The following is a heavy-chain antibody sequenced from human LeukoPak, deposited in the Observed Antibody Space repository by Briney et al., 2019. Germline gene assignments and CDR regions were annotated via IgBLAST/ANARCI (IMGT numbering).Heavy chain of an antibody. Sequence: SETLSLTCTVSGGSISSYYWSWIRQPPGKGLEWIGYIYYSGSTNYNPSLKSRVTISVDTSKNQFSLKLSSVTAADTAVYYCARLVATAHWYFDLWGRSTLVTVSS. V-gene: IGHV4-59*08. CDR2: IYYSGST. J-gene: IGHJ2*01. CDR1: GGSISSYY. D-gene: IGHD5-18*01. CDR3: ARLVATAHWYFDL.